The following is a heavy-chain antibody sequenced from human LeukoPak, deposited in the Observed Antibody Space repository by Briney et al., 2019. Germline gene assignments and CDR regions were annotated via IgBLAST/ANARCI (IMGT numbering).Heavy chain of an antibody. D-gene: IGHD2-2*01. CDR3: ARGPVIVVVPAGMYL. V-gene: IGHV7-4-1*02. J-gene: IGHJ4*02. CDR1: GHSFTSYA. CDR2: INTNTGNP. Sequence: ASVKVSCKASGHSFTSYAMNWVRQAPGQGLEWMGWINTNTGNPTYAQGFTGRFVFSLDTSVNTAYLQISSLKAEDTAVYYCARGPVIVVVPAGMYLWGQGTLVTVSS.